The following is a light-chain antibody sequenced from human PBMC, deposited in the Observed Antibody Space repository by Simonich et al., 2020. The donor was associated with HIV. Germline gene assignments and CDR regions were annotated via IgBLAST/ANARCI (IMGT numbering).Light chain of an antibody. Sequence: QSALTQPPSASGSPGQSVTISCTGTTNDVGGYNYVSWYHQHPGKAPKLMVYEVSKRPSGVPDRFSGSKSGNTASLTVSGLQAEDEADYYCSSFAGSNNLVFGGGTKLTVL. CDR2: EVS. CDR1: TNDVGGYNY. CDR3: SSFAGSNNLV. J-gene: IGLJ3*02. V-gene: IGLV2-8*01.